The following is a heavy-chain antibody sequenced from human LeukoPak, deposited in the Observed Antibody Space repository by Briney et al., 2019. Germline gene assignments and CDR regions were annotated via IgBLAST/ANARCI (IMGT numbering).Heavy chain of an antibody. CDR3: ATPDCSSTSCYGPKDAFDI. D-gene: IGHD2-2*01. CDR2: IYYSGST. V-gene: IGHV4-59*05. Sequence: GSLRLSCAASGFTFSSYAMSWVRQAPGKGLEWIGSIYYSGSTYYNPSLKSRVTISVDTSKNQFSLKLSSVTAADTAVYYCATPDCSSTSCYGPKDAFDIWGQGTMVTVSS. J-gene: IGHJ3*02. CDR1: GFTFSSYA.